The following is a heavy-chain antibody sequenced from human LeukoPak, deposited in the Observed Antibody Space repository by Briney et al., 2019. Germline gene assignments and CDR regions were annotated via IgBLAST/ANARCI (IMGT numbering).Heavy chain of an antibody. CDR1: GGSFSGYY. CDR2: INHSGST. J-gene: IGHJ5*02. D-gene: IGHD6-13*01. CDR3: ARDSSGIAAAGRYNWFDP. Sequence: SETLSLTCAVYGGSFSGYYWSWIRQPPGKGLEWIGEINHSGSTNYNPSLKSRVTISVDTSKNQFSLKLSSVTAADTAVYYCARDSSGIAAAGRYNWFDPWGQGTLVTVSS. V-gene: IGHV4-34*01.